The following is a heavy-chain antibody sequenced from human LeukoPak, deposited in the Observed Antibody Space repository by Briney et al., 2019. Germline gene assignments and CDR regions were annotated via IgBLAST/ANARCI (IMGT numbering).Heavy chain of an antibody. CDR3: ARDALSRGIAVAGTGREFDY. D-gene: IGHD6-19*01. Sequence: GGSLRLSWAASGFTFSSYSMNWVRQAPGKGLEWVSSISSSSYIYYADSVKGRFTISRDNAKNSLYLQMNSLRAEDTAVYYCARDALSRGIAVAGTGREFDYWGQGTLVTVSS. J-gene: IGHJ4*02. CDR1: GFTFSSYS. CDR2: ISSSSYI. V-gene: IGHV3-21*01.